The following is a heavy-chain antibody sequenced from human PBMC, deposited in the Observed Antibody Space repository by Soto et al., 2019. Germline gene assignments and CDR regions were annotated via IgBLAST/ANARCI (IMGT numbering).Heavy chain of an antibody. J-gene: IGHJ3*02. V-gene: IGHV1-69*02. CDR2: IIPILGIA. CDR3: ARAEGEYSGYDEAFDI. Sequence: ASVKVSCKASGGTFSSYTISWVRQAPGQGLEWMGRIIPILGIANYAQKFQGRVTITADKSTSTAYMELSSLRSEDTAVYYCARAEGEYSGYDEAFDIWGQGTMVTVSS. CDR1: GGTFSSYT. D-gene: IGHD5-12*01.